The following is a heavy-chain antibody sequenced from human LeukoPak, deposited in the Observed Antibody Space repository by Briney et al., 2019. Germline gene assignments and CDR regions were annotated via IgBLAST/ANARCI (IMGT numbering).Heavy chain of an antibody. Sequence: GGSLRLSCAASGFTFSSYWMSWVRQAPGKGREWVANIKQDGSEKYYVDSVKGRFTISRDNAKNSLYLQMNSLRAEDTAVYYCARGMLNWNDPGEGDAFDIWGQGTMVTVSS. J-gene: IGHJ3*02. CDR3: ARGMLNWNDPGEGDAFDI. D-gene: IGHD1-1*01. V-gene: IGHV3-7*01. CDR1: GFTFSSYW. CDR2: IKQDGSEK.